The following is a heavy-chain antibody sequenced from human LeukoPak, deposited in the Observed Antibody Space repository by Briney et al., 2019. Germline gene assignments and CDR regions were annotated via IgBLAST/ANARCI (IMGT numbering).Heavy chain of an antibody. CDR3: ARRGRYYGSGSYFRWYYYYYMDV. V-gene: IGHV4-34*01. D-gene: IGHD3-10*01. J-gene: IGHJ6*03. CDR1: GGSFSGYY. CDR2: INHSGST. Sequence: SETLSLTCAVYGGSFSGYYWSWIRQPPGRGLEWIGEINHSGSTNYNPSLKSRVTISVDTSKNQFSLKLSSVTAADTAVYYCARRGRYYGSGSYFRWYYYYYMDVWGKGTTVTVSS.